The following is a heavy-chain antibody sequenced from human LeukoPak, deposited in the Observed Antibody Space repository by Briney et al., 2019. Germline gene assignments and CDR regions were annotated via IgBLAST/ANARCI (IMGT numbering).Heavy chain of an antibody. Sequence: SSETLSLTSTLSGGSISISSYYWGWIRQPPGKGLEWIGSIYYSGSTYYNPSLKSRVTISVDTSKNQFSLKLSSVTAADTAVYYCARRALIAVAGTRHFDYWGQGTLVTVSS. CDR2: IYYSGST. D-gene: IGHD6-19*01. CDR3: ARRALIAVAGTRHFDY. CDR1: GGSISISSYY. J-gene: IGHJ4*02. V-gene: IGHV4-39*01.